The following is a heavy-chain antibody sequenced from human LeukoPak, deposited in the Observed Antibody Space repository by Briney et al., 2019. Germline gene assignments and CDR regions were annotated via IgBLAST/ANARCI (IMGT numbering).Heavy chain of an antibody. J-gene: IGHJ4*02. CDR3: ARVVVVVATVDY. CDR2: IYYSGST. D-gene: IGHD2-15*01. V-gene: IGHV4-30-4*01. Sequence: PSQTLSLTCTVSGGSLSSGDYYWSWIRQPPGKGLEWIGYIYYSGSTYYNPSPKSRVTISVDTSKNQFSLKLRSVTAADTAVYYCARVVVVVATVDYWGQGTLVTVSS. CDR1: GGSLSSGDYY.